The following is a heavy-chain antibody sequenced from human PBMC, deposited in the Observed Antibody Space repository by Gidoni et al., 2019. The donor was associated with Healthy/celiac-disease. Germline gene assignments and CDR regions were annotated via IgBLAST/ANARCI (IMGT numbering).Heavy chain of an antibody. CDR1: GGTFSSYA. CDR2: IIPIFGTA. CDR3: ARHCSGGSCYSRAFDI. V-gene: IGHV1-69*06. J-gene: IGHJ3*02. Sequence: QVQLVQSGAEVKKPGSSVKVSCKASGGTFSSYAISWVRQAPGQGLELMGGIIPIFGTANYAQKFQDRVTITADKSTSTAYMELSSLRSEDTAVYYCARHCSGGSCYSRAFDIWGQGTMVTVSS. D-gene: IGHD2-15*01.